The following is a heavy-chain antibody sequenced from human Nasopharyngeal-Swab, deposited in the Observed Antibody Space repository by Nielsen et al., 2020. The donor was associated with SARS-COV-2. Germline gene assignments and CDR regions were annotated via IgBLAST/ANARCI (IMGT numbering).Heavy chain of an antibody. CDR2: ISSGGDTI. D-gene: IGHD1-1*01. CDR3: AKEQRRSGTRAFDI. J-gene: IGHJ3*02. CDR1: GFIFSSYS. Sequence: RGSLRLSCVASGFIFSSYSINWVRQAPGKGLEWVSYISSGGDTIYYSDSVTGRFTISRDNAKNSLYLQMNSLRADDTAVYYCAKEQRRSGTRAFDIWGQGTMVTVSS. V-gene: IGHV3-48*01.